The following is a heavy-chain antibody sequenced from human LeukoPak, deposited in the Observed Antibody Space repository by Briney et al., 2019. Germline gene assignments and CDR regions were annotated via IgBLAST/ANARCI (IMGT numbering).Heavy chain of an antibody. J-gene: IGHJ4*02. CDR2: ISDDGSKN. Sequence: PGGSLRLSCAASEFTFGSYAMHWVRQAPGKGLEWVALISDDGSKNYYADSVKGRFTISRDNSKNTLYLQMNSLRAEDTAVYYCARVLSLYDFWSGYYDYWGQGTLVTVSS. CDR3: ARVLSLYDFWSGYYDY. CDR1: EFTFGSYA. V-gene: IGHV3-30-3*01. D-gene: IGHD3-3*01.